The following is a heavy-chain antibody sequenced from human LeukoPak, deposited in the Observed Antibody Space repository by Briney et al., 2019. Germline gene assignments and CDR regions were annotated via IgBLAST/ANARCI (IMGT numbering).Heavy chain of an antibody. CDR2: INHSGST. Sequence: SETLSLTCAVYGGSFSGYYWSWIRQPPGEGLEWIGEINHSGSTNYNPSLKSRVTISVDTSKNQFSLKLSSVTAADTAVYYCARFEAVYYYGMDVWGQGTTVTVSS. D-gene: IGHD6-19*01. CDR1: GGSFSGYY. CDR3: ARFEAVYYYGMDV. V-gene: IGHV4-34*01. J-gene: IGHJ6*02.